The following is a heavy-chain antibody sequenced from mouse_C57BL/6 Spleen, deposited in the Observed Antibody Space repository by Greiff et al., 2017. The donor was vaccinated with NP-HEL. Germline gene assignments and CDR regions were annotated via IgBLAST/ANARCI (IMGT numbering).Heavy chain of an antibody. D-gene: IGHD1-1*01. CDR3: ARNGLRYYYGSSWAMDY. CDR2: IWTGGGT. CDR1: GFSLTSYA. Sequence: VQLKQSGPGLVAPSQSLSITCTVSGFSLTSYAISWVRQPPGKGLEWLGVIWTGGGTNYNSALKSRLSISKDNSKSQVFLKMNSLQTDDTARYYCARNGLRYYYGSSWAMDYWGQGTSVTVSS. J-gene: IGHJ4*01. V-gene: IGHV2-9-1*01.